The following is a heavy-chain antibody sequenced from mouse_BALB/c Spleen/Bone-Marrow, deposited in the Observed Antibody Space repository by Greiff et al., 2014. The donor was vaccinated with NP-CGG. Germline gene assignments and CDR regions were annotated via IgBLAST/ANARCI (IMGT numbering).Heavy chain of an antibody. CDR1: GYTFTSYY. D-gene: IGHD1-2*01. CDR2: IYPGNVNT. CDR3: ARRVHYYGFYFDY. V-gene: IGHV1S56*01. Sequence: VQLQQSGPELVKPGASVRISCKASGYTFTSYYIHWVKQRPGQGLEWIGRIYPGNVNTKYNEKFKGKATLTAGRSSSTAYMQLSSLTSEDSAVYFCARRVHYYGFYFDYWGQGTTLTVSS. J-gene: IGHJ2*01.